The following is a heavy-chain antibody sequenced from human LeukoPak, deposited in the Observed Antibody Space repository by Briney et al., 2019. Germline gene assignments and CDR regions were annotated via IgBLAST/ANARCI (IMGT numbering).Heavy chain of an antibody. Sequence: GASVKVSCKASGYTFTSYYMHWVRQAPGQGLEWMGIINPSGGSTSYAQKFQGRVTMTRDMSTSTVYMELSSLRSEDTAVYYCARDLAAAADPRGFDYWGQGTLVTVPS. CDR1: GYTFTSYY. V-gene: IGHV1-46*01. J-gene: IGHJ4*02. D-gene: IGHD6-13*01. CDR3: ARDLAAAADPRGFDY. CDR2: INPSGGST.